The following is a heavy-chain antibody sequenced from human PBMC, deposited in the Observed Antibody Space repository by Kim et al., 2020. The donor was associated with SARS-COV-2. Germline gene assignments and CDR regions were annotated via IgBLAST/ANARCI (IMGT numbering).Heavy chain of an antibody. CDR1: GGSISSYY. CDR2: IYYSGST. Sequence: SETLSLTCTVSGGSISSYYWSWIRQPPGKGLEWIGYIYYSGSTNYNPSLKSRVTISVDTSKNQFSLKLSSVTAADTAVYYCARHAPTGYSSGWYDYWGQGTLVTVSS. J-gene: IGHJ4*02. D-gene: IGHD6-19*01. V-gene: IGHV4-59*08. CDR3: ARHAPTGYSSGWYDY.